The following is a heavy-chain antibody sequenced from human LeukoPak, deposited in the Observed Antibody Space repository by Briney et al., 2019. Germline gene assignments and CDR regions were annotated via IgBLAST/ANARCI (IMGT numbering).Heavy chain of an antibody. CDR1: GFTFNNYW. V-gene: IGHV3-7*01. D-gene: IGHD4-17*01. J-gene: IGHJ6*02. CDR2: INQDGNEK. Sequence: PGGSLRLSCAASGFTFNNYWMSWVRQAPGMGLEWVANINQDGNEKYYVDSVKGRFSIFRDNAKNSLYLQMNSLRAEDTAVYYYARFYGDYADYYYYGMDVWGQGTTVTVSS. CDR3: ARFYGDYADYYYYGMDV.